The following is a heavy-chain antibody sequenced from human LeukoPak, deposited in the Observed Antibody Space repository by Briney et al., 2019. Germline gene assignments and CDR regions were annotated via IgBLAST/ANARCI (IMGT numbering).Heavy chain of an antibody. Sequence: SETLSLTCTVSGDSISGYYWGWIRQPPGKGLEWIGYIYSSGSTNYIPSLKSRITISVGMSKNQFSLKLSSVTAADTAVYYCARDQSGSYGLDYWGQGTLVTVSS. D-gene: IGHD1-26*01. CDR2: IYSSGST. CDR1: GDSISGYY. CDR3: ARDQSGSYGLDY. V-gene: IGHV4-59*01. J-gene: IGHJ4*02.